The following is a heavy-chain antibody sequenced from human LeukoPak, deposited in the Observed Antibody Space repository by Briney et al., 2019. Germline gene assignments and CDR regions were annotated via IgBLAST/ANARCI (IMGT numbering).Heavy chain of an antibody. CDR1: GDTFSNYP. V-gene: IGHV1-69*02. CDR2: IIPFLTLT. D-gene: IGHD3-16*01. Sequence: SVKVSRKASGDTFSNYPINWVRQAPGQGLEWLGRIIPFLTLTNYAQNFQDRVTITADKSTSTAYMELSSLRSEDTAMYYCARSLNFASPMTFDYWGQGTLVTVSS. J-gene: IGHJ4*02. CDR3: ARSLNFASPMTFDY.